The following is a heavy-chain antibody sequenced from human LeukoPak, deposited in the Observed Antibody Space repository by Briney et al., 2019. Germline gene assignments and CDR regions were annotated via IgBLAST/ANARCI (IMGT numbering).Heavy chain of an antibody. J-gene: IGHJ3*02. CDR1: GFTVSNNY. CDR3: ARDSPSVYYRLGAFDI. Sequence: PGGSLRLSCAASGFTVSNNYMRWVRQAPGKGLEWVSLIYSGGSTYYADSVKGRFIISRDNAKNSLYLQMDSLRAEDTAMYYCARDSPSVYYRLGAFDIWGQGTMVTVSS. D-gene: IGHD3-10*01. CDR2: IYSGGST. V-gene: IGHV3-66*01.